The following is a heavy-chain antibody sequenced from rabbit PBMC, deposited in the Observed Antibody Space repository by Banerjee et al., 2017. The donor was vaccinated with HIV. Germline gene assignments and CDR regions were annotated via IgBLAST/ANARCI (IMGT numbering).Heavy chain of an antibody. CDR2: IYAGSSGST. CDR1: GIDFSSGYD. J-gene: IGHJ4*01. D-gene: IGHD4-1*01. CDR3: ARDLAGVVGWNLNL. Sequence: QEQLEESGGDLVKPEGSLTLTCTASGIDFSSGYDMCWVRQAPGKGLEWIACIYAGSSGSTYYASWARGRFTISKTSSTTVTLQMTSLTAADTATYFCARDLAGVVGWNLNLWGPGTLVTVS. V-gene: IGHV1S45*01.